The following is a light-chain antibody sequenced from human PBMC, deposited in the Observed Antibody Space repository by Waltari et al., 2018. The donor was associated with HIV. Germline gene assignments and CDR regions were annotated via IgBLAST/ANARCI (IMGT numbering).Light chain of an antibody. J-gene: IGLJ3*02. V-gene: IGLV2-11*01. CDR2: DVS. CDR3: CSYAGSYTWL. CDR1: SSDVGGYNY. Sequence: QSALTQPRSVSGSPGQSVTISCTGTSSDVGGYNYVSWCQQHPGKAPKLMIYDVSQRPSGVPDRFSGSKSGNTASLTICGLQADDEADYYCCSYAGSYTWLFGGGTKVTVL.